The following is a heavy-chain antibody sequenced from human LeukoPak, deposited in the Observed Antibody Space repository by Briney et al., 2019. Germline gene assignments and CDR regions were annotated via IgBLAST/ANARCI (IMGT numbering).Heavy chain of an antibody. CDR1: GGSISSYY. Sequence: PSETLSLTCTVSGGSISSYYWSWIRQPPGKGLEWIGYIYYSGSTNYNPSLKSRVTISVDTSKNQFSLKLSSVTAADTAVCYCARLKGVWSGYYTYYFDYWGQGTLVTVSS. D-gene: IGHD3-3*01. CDR3: ARLKGVWSGYYTYYFDY. CDR2: IYYSGST. J-gene: IGHJ4*02. V-gene: IGHV4-59*08.